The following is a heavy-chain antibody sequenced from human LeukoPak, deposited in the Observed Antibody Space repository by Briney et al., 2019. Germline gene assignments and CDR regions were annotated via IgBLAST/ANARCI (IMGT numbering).Heavy chain of an antibody. V-gene: IGHV4-59*01. CDR3: ARARQLGVFDY. Sequence: PSETLSLTCTVSGGSISNYYWSWVRQPPGKGLEWIGYIYYSGSTNYNPSLKSRVTISVDTSKNQFSLKLSSVTAADTAVYYCARARQLGVFDYWGQGTLVTVSS. J-gene: IGHJ4*02. CDR1: GGSISNYY. D-gene: IGHD6-6*01. CDR2: IYYSGST.